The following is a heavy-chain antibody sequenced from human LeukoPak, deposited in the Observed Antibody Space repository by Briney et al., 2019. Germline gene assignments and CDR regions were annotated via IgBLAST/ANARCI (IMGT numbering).Heavy chain of an antibody. CDR3: ARTATGTTGGFDY. CDR1: GGSISSGDYY. CDR2: IYYSGST. D-gene: IGHD1-7*01. V-gene: IGHV4-30-4*01. Sequence: SQTLSLTCTVSGGSISSGDYYWSWIRQPPWKGLEWIGYIYYSGSTYYNPSLKSRVTISVDTSKNQFSLKLSSVTAADTAVYYCARTATGTTGGFDYWGQGTLVTVSS. J-gene: IGHJ4*02.